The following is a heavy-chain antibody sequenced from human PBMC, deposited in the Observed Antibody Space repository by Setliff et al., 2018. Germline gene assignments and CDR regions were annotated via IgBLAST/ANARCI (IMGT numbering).Heavy chain of an antibody. CDR1: GFTFDDYA. D-gene: IGHD6-13*01. CDR3: AKDGTDLRLIAAAGTPWGYFDY. J-gene: IGHJ4*02. V-gene: IGHV3-9*01. Sequence: GGSLRLSCAASGFTFDDYAMHWVRQAPGKGLEWVSGISWNSGSIGYADSVKGRFTISRDNAKNSLYLQMNSLRAEDTALYYCAKDGTDLRLIAAAGTPWGYFDYWGQGTLVTVSS. CDR2: ISWNSGSI.